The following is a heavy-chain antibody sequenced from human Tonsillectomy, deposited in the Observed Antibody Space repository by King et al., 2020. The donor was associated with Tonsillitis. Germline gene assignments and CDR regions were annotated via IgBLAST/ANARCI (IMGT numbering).Heavy chain of an antibody. V-gene: IGHV2-5*01. CDR1: GFSLKTTGGG. CDR3: AHRRPAEFNWSYGAFDV. CDR2: IYWNDDE. J-gene: IGHJ3*01. Sequence: GAGPGVVGPAQALTLTCTFSGFSLKTTGGGVGWIRQPPGKALEWLALIYWNDDERYSPSLKSRLTITKDTSKNQVVLTMTDMDPVDTATYYCAHRRPAEFNWSYGAFDVWGQGTMVTVSS. D-gene: IGHD1-7*01.